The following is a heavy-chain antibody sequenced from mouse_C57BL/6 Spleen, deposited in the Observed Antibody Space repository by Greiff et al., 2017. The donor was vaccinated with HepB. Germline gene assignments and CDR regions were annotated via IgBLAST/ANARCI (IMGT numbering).Heavy chain of an antibody. CDR3: ASGYGSRGYAMDY. CDR2: INPSSGYT. J-gene: IGHJ4*01. CDR1: GYTFTSYW. D-gene: IGHD1-1*01. V-gene: IGHV1-7*01. Sequence: VQLQQSGAELAKPGASVKLSCKASGYTFTSYWMHWVKQRPGQGLEWIGYINPSSGYTKYNQKFKDKATLTADKSSSTAYMQLSSLTYEDSAVYYCASGYGSRGYAMDYWGQGTSVTVSS.